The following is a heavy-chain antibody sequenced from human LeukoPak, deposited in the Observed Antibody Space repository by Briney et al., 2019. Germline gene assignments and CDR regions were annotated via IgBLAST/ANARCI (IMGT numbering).Heavy chain of an antibody. V-gene: IGHV3-23*01. Sequence: GVSLRLSCAASVFTFSSFATSWVRRAPGKGREWFSAISGGRTYYADSVKGRFTISRDNYKNTLYLQMNSLRAEDTAVYYCAKDGYFDWLPLYYGMDVWGQGTTVTVSS. J-gene: IGHJ6*02. CDR1: VFTFSSFA. CDR3: AKDGYFDWLPLYYGMDV. CDR2: ISGGRT. D-gene: IGHD3-9*01.